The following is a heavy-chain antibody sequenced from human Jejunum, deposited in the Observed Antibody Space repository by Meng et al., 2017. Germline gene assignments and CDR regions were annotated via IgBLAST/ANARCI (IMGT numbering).Heavy chain of an antibody. J-gene: IGHJ4*02. CDR2: IIHIFATP. CDR1: GDMFLSTT. D-gene: IGHD6-19*01. V-gene: IGHV1-69*06. Sequence: HVRLVQSGAEVKKPGASGKVSCKASGDMFLSTTINGVRQARGQGLEWMGGIIHIFATPDYAPEFQDRVTITADKSTSTAYMELRSLRSEDTAVYYCTRDGAGSGWSNFDFWGQGTLVTVSS. CDR3: TRDGAGSGWSNFDF.